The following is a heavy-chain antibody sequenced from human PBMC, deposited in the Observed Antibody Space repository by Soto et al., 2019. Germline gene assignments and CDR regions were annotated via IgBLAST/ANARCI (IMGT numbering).Heavy chain of an antibody. V-gene: IGHV1-69*13. J-gene: IGHJ4*02. CDR1: GGTFSSYA. CDR3: ARDLARQQLTPSLDY. CDR2: IIPIFGTA. D-gene: IGHD6-13*01. Sequence: ASVKVSCKASGGTFSSYAISWVRQAPGQGLEWMGGIIPIFGTANYAQKFQGRVTITADESTSTAYMELSSLRSEDTAVYYCARDLARQQLTPSLDYWGQGTLVTVSS.